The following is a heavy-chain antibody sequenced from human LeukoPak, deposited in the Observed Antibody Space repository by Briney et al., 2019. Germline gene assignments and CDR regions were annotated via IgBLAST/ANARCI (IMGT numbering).Heavy chain of an antibody. CDR1: GFTFSNYW. J-gene: IGHJ4*02. V-gene: IGHV3-74*01. CDR2: INTDVSIT. CDR3: TRHWNDADPFDY. Sequence: GGSLRLSCAASGFTFSNYWMHWVRQAPGKGLVWVSRINTDVSITNYADSVKGRFTISRDNAKNTLYLQMYSLRAEDTAVYYCTRHWNDADPFDYWGQGTLVTVSS. D-gene: IGHD1-1*01.